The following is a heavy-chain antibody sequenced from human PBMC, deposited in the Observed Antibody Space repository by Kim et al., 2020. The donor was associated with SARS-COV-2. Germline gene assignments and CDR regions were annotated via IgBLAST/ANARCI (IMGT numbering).Heavy chain of an antibody. CDR1: GFTFSSYA. V-gene: IGHV3-23*01. CDR2: ISGSGGST. Sequence: GGSLRLSCAASGFTFSSYAMSWVRQAPGKGLEWVSAISGSGGSTYYADSVKGRFTISRDNSKNTLYLQMNSLRAEDTAVYYCASQGKYYYDSSGYYFYFDYWGQGTLVTVSS. J-gene: IGHJ4*02. D-gene: IGHD3-22*01. CDR3: ASQGKYYYDSSGYYFYFDY.